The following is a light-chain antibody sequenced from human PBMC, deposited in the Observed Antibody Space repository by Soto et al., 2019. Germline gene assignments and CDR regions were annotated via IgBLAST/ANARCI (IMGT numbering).Light chain of an antibody. V-gene: IGLV2-14*01. J-gene: IGLJ1*01. CDR2: DVS. CDR3: SSYTSATTYV. Sequence: QSALTQPASVSGSPGQSITISCTGTSSDVGAYNYASWYQQYPGEAPKVIIYDVSHRPAGVSNRFSGSMSGNTASLTISGLQTQDEADYYCSSYTSATTYVFGTGTKVTVL. CDR1: SSDVGAYNY.